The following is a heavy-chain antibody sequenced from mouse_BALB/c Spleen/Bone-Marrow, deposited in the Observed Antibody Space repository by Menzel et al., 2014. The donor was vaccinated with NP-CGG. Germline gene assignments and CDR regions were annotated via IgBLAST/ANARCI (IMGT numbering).Heavy chain of an antibody. CDR3: ARARNYRYDGDGAMDY. CDR1: GFTFPSFV. D-gene: IGHD2-14*01. Sequence: EVQLPQSGPDLVKPGASVKLSCNASGFTFPSFVIHWVQQKPGQGLAWIGYILPYNDGTRYNEKFKGPATLTSDKSSSPAYMERNRVTSENTAVYYYARARNYRYDGDGAMDYGGQGTSVTVPS. V-gene: IGHV1-14*01. J-gene: IGHJ4*01. CDR2: ILPYNDGT.